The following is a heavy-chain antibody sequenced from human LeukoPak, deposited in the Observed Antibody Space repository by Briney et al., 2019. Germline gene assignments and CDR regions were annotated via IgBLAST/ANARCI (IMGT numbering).Heavy chain of an antibody. V-gene: IGHV4-59*01. CDR2: IYYSGST. Sequence: PSETLSLTCTVSGGSINNYHWSWIRQPPGKGLEWIAYIYYSGSTSYNPSLKSRVTISVDTSKNQLYLNLSSVTAADTAVYYCATGGRRWFDPWGQGTLVTVSS. D-gene: IGHD3-16*01. J-gene: IGHJ5*02. CDR3: ATGGRRWFDP. CDR1: GGSINNYH.